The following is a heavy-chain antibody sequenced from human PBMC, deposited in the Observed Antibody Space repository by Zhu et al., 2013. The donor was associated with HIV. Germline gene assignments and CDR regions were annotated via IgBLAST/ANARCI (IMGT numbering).Heavy chain of an antibody. CDR3: ARENSRITMVQGVINDYFDY. J-gene: IGHJ4*02. CDR2: INPSGGST. V-gene: IGHV1-46*01. Sequence: QVQLVQSGAEVKKPGASVKVSCKASGYTFTSYYMHWVRQAPGQGLEWMGIINPSGGSTSYAQKLQGRVTMTTDTSTSTAYMELRSLRSDDTAVYYCARENSRITMVQGVINDYFDYWGQGTLVTVSS. D-gene: IGHD3-10*01. CDR1: GYTFTSYY.